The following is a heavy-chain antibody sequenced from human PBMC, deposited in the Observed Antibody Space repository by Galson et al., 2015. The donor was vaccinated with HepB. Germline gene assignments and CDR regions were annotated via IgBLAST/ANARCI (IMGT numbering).Heavy chain of an antibody. J-gene: IGHJ4*02. Sequence: SETLSLTCTVSGGSISSYYWSWIRQPPGKGLEWIGYIYYSGSTNYNPSLKSRVTISVDTSKNQFSLKLSSVTAADTAVYYCARRVYCSGGSCYTYYFDYWGQGTLVTVSS. CDR2: IYYSGST. CDR3: ARRVYCSGGSCYTYYFDY. D-gene: IGHD2-15*01. CDR1: GGSISSYY. V-gene: IGHV4-59*08.